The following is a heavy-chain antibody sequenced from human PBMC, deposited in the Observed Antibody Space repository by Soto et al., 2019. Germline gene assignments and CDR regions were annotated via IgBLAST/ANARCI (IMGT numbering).Heavy chain of an antibody. Sequence: QVQLQESGPGLVKPSQTLSLTCTVSGGSISSGGYYWSWIRQHPGKGLEWIGYIYYSGSTYYNPSLKSRVTISVDTSKHQFSLKLSSVTAADTAVYYCARDQGVRGVNFAFDIWGQGTMVTVSS. V-gene: IGHV4-31*03. D-gene: IGHD3-10*01. CDR2: IYYSGST. CDR1: GGSISSGGYY. J-gene: IGHJ3*02. CDR3: ARDQGVRGVNFAFDI.